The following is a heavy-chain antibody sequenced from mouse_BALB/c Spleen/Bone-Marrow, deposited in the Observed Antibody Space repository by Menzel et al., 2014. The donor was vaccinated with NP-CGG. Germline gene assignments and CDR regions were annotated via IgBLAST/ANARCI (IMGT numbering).Heavy chain of an antibody. D-gene: IGHD2-4*01. CDR3: ARHDYDEENFDY. J-gene: IGHJ2*01. CDR1: GFTFSSYG. Sequence: EVQGVESGGDLVKPGGSLKLSCAASGFTFSSYGMSWVRQTPDKRLEWVATISRGGSYTYYPDSVKGRFTISRDNAKNTLYLQMSSLKSENTAMYYCARHDYDEENFDYWGQGTTLTVSS. V-gene: IGHV5-6*01. CDR2: ISRGGSYT.